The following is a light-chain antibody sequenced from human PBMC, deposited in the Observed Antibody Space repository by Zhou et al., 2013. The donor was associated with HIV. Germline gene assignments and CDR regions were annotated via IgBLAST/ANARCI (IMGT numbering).Light chain of an antibody. CDR2: KGS. Sequence: DIQMTQSPSTLSASVGDRVTITCRASQSVSTWVAWYQQKPGKAPKLLIYKGSTLETGVPSRFSGGGSGTEFTLTISSLQPDDFATYFCQQYNTYPITFGHGTRLEI. CDR3: QQYNTYPIT. CDR1: QSVSTW. V-gene: IGKV1-5*03. J-gene: IGKJ5*01.